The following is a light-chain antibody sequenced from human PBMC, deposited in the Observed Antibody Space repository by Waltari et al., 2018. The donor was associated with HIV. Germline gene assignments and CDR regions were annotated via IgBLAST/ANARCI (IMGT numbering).Light chain of an antibody. CDR1: TSDVGGSTY. V-gene: IGLV2-14*01. J-gene: IGLJ1*01. CDR3: SSYTSRNTRV. Sequence: QSALTQTASVSGSPGQSITISCTVTTSDVGGSTYVSWYQQHPDKAPKLVVYELSNRPSCISIRFSGSKSGNTASLTISGLQAEDEADYYCSSYTSRNTRVFGTGTKVTVL. CDR2: ELS.